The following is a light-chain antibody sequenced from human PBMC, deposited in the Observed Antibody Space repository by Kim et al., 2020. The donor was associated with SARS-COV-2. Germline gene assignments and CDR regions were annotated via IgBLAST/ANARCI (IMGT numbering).Light chain of an antibody. CDR1: QDISNY. J-gene: IGKJ5*01. Sequence: DIQMTQSPSSLSASVGDRVTITCQASQDISNYLNWYQQKPGKAPKLLIYDASNLETGVPSRFSGSGSGTDFTFTISSLQPEDTATYYCQQYDSPPPKVNFGQGTRLEIK. CDR2: DAS. CDR3: QQYDSPPPKVN. V-gene: IGKV1-33*01.